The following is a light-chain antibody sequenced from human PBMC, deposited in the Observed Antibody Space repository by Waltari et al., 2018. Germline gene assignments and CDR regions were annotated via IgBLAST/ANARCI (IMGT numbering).Light chain of an antibody. V-gene: IGKV3-20*01. CDR3: QHYVRLPAT. Sequence: SCRASQSVSRSLAWYQQKAGRAPRLLIYGAFNRATGIPDRFSGSGSGTDFSLTISRLEPEDFAVYYCQHYVRLPATFGQGTKVEIK. CDR2: GAF. J-gene: IGKJ1*01. CDR1: QSVSRS.